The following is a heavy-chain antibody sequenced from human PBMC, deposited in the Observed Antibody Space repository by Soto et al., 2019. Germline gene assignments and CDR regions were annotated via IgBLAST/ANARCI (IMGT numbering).Heavy chain of an antibody. CDR3: ATALGPTTGIDY. Sequence: SETPSLTCSVSGGSVTSASYYWSWIRQSPGKGLECIGYVFQGANTNYNPSLKGRVTISVDTSRNQFSLDLTSVTAADTAVYYCATALGPTTGIDYWGQGTLVTVSS. J-gene: IGHJ4*02. V-gene: IGHV4-61*01. CDR1: GGSVTSASYY. D-gene: IGHD2-8*02. CDR2: VFQGANT.